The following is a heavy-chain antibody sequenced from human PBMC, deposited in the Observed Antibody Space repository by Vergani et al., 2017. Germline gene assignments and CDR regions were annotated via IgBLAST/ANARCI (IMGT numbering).Heavy chain of an antibody. Sequence: EVQLVETGGGLIQPGGSLRLSCAASGFTVSSNYMSWVRQAPGKGPEWVSVIYSGGSTYYADSVKGRFTISRDNSKNTLYLQMNSLRAEDTAVYYCARSPPYYYDSSGFYYFDYWGQGTLVTVSS. CDR1: GFTVSSNY. CDR2: IYSGGST. D-gene: IGHD3-22*01. V-gene: IGHV3-53*02. CDR3: ARSPPYYYDSSGFYYFDY. J-gene: IGHJ4*02.